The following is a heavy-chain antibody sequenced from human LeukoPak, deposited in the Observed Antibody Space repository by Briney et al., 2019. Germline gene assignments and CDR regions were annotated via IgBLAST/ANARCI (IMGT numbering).Heavy chain of an antibody. CDR2: IYTSGGT. V-gene: IGHV4-61*02. CDR3: ASVGDYVSY. D-gene: IGHD4-17*01. J-gene: IGHJ4*02. CDR1: GGSISSGSYY. Sequence: SQTLSLTCTVSGGSISSGSYYWSWIRPPAGKGLEWIGRIYTSGGTNYNPSLKSRVTISVDTSKNQFSLKLNSVTAADTAVYYCASVGDYVSYWGQGTLVTVSS.